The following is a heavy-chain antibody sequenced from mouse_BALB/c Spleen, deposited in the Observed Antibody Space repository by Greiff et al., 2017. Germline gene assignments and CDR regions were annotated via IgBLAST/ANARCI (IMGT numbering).Heavy chain of an antibody. J-gene: IGHJ3*01. CDR3: AREGDRYDLFAY. V-gene: IGHV5-12-1*01. CDR1: GFAFSSYD. CDR2: ISSGGGST. Sequence: EVKVVESGGGLVKPGGSLKLSCAASGFAFSSYDMSWVRQTPEKRLEWVAYISSGGGSTYYPDTVKGRFTISRDNAKNTLYLQMSSLKSEDTAMYYRAREGDRYDLFAYWGQGTLVTVSA. D-gene: IGHD2-14*01.